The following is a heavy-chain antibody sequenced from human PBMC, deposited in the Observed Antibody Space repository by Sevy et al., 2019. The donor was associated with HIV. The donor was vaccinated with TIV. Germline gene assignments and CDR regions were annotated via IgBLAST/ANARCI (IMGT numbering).Heavy chain of an antibody. J-gene: IGHJ4*02. Sequence: SETLSLTCTVSGGSINSYYWTWIRQPAGKGLEWIGRVYSTGITDYNPSLKSRVTMSVDTSKNQFSLNLSSVTAADTAVYYCARDGFSYGYFDYWGQGALVTVSS. CDR1: GGSINSYY. V-gene: IGHV4-4*07. CDR2: VYSTGIT. D-gene: IGHD5-18*01. CDR3: ARDGFSYGYFDY.